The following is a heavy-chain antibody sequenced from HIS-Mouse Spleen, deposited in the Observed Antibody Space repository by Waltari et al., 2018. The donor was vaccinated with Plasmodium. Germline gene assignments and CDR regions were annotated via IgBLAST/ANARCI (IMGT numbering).Heavy chain of an antibody. Sequence: EVQLVESGGGLVQPGGSLRLSCAAFGFTFSSYWRSWVRQAPGKGLEWVANIKQDGSEKYYVDSVKGRFTISRDNAKNSLYLQMNSLRAEDMAVYYCASSWYWYFDLWGRGTLVTVSS. J-gene: IGHJ2*01. D-gene: IGHD6-13*01. V-gene: IGHV3-7*01. CDR3: ASSWYWYFDL. CDR1: GFTFSSYW. CDR2: IKQDGSEK.